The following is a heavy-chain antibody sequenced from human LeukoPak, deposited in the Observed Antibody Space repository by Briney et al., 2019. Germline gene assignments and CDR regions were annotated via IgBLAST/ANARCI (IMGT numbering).Heavy chain of an antibody. CDR3: ARRGDILTDYAFDY. CDR2: IYYSGTT. CDR1: GGSINSNSHH. Sequence: PSETLSLTCSVSGGSINSNSHHWDWIRQAPGKGLEWIENIYYSGTTSYNPSLKSRVTISLDTSKNQFSLRLSAVTAADTAVYYCARRGDILTDYAFDYWGQGTLVTVSS. J-gene: IGHJ4*02. D-gene: IGHD3-9*01. V-gene: IGHV4-39*01.